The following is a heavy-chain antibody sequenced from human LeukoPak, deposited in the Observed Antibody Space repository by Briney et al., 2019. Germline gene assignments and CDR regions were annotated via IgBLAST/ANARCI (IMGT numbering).Heavy chain of an antibody. J-gene: IGHJ4*02. CDR3: ARDGTYSSSWYDKFQYYFDY. V-gene: IGHV3-21*01. D-gene: IGHD6-13*01. CDR1: GFTFSSYS. CDR2: ISSSSSYI. Sequence: PGGSLRLSCAASGFTFSSYSMNWVRQAPGKGLEWVSSISSSSSYIYYADSVKGRFTISRDNAKNSLYLQMNSLRAEDTAVYYCARDGTYSSSWYDKFQYYFDYWGQGTLVTVSS.